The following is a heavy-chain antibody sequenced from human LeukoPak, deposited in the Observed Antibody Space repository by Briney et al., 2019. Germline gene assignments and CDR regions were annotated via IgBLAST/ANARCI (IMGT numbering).Heavy chain of an antibody. CDR2: ISSNGGNV. CDR1: GFTFSSYA. D-gene: IGHD1-1*01. J-gene: IGHJ4*02. V-gene: IGHV3-64D*06. Sequence: GGSLRLSCSASGFTFSSYAMHWVRQAPGKGLEYVSTISSNGGNVYYADSVKGRFTISRDNSKNTLHLQMSSLRPDDTAVYYCVREWYSAMYWGQGTLVTVSS. CDR3: VREWYSAMY.